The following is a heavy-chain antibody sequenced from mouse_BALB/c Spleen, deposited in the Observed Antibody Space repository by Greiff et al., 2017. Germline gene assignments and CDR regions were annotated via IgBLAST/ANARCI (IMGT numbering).Heavy chain of an antibody. V-gene: IGHV1S22*01. CDR2: IYPGSGST. CDR3: TRGYYGSSYGFAY. D-gene: IGHD1-1*01. Sequence: LQQPGSELVRPGASVKLSCKASGYTFTSYWMHWVKQRPGQGLEWIGNIYPGSGSTNYDEKFKSKATLTVDTSSSTAYMQLSSLTSEDSAVYYCTRGYYGSSYGFAYWGQGTLVTVSA. CDR1: GYTFTSYW. J-gene: IGHJ3*01.